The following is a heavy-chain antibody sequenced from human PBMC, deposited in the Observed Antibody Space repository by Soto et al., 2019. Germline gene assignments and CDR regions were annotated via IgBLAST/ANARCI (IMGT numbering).Heavy chain of an antibody. CDR2: ISYDGSNK. D-gene: IGHD3-10*01. V-gene: IGHV3-30*18. CDR1: GFTFSSYG. J-gene: IGHJ4*02. CDR3: AKDWGMVRGVHDY. Sequence: GGSLRLSCAASGFTFSSYGMHWVRQAPGKGLEWVAVISYDGSNKYYADSVKGRFTISRDNSKNTLYLQMNSLRAEDTAVYYCAKDWGMVRGVHDYWGQGTLVTVSS.